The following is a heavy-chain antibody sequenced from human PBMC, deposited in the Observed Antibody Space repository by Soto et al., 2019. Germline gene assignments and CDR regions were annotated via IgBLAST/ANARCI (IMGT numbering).Heavy chain of an antibody. V-gene: IGHV3-23*01. J-gene: IGHJ5*02. CDR2: ISGSGGST. Sequence: GGSLRLSCAASGFTFSSYAMSWVRQAPGKGLEWVSAISGSGGSTYYADSVKGRFTISRDNSKNTLYLQMNSLRAEDTTVYYCAARGDDFWSGTPFDPWGQGTLVTVSS. D-gene: IGHD3-3*01. CDR3: AARGDDFWSGTPFDP. CDR1: GFTFSSYA.